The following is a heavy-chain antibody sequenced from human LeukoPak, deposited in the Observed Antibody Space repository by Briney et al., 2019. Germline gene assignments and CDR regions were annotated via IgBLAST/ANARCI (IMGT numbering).Heavy chain of an antibody. CDR1: RFTFSDYY. CDR3: ARGTGTTAYFDY. J-gene: IGHJ4*02. D-gene: IGHD1-1*01. CDR2: ISGSSGYT. V-gene: IGHV3-11*06. Sequence: VGSLRLSSAASRFTFSDYYMSWVRQAPGKGLEWVSYISGSSGYTKYADSVKGRFTISRDDAKNSLYLKVNSLRAEDTAVYCCARGTGTTAYFDYWGEGTPVNVSS.